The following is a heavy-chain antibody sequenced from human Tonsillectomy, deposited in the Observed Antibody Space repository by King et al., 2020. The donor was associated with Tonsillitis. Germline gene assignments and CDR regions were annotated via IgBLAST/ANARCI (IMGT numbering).Heavy chain of an antibody. CDR3: ARFCSSTSCDQEVYYYYVMDV. CDR2: IWYDGSNK. D-gene: IGHD2-2*01. Sequence: VQLVESGGGVVQPGRSLRLSCAASGFTFSSYGMHWVRQAPGKGLEWVAVIWYDGSNKYYADSVKGRFTISRDNSKNTLYLQMNSLRAEDTAVYYCARFCSSTSCDQEVYYYYVMDVWGQGTTVTVSS. J-gene: IGHJ6*02. V-gene: IGHV3-33*01. CDR1: GFTFSSYG.